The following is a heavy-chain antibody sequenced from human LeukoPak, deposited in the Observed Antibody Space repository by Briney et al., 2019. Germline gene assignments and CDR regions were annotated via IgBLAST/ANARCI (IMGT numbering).Heavy chain of an antibody. CDR2: ISSSGSTI. D-gene: IGHD3-9*01. V-gene: IGHV3-48*03. J-gene: IGHJ5*02. CDR1: GFTFSSYE. Sequence: PGGSLRLSCAASGFTFSSYEMNWVRQAPGKGLEGVSYISSSGSTIYYADSVKGRFTISRDNAKNSLYLQMNSLRAEDTAVYYCARWYYDILTGYYWFDPWGQGTLVTVSS. CDR3: ARWYYDILTGYYWFDP.